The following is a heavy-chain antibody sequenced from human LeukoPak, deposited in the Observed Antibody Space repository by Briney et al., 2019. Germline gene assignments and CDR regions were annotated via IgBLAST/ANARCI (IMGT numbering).Heavy chain of an antibody. CDR2: INHSGST. V-gene: IGHV4-34*01. CDR1: GGSSSGYY. Sequence: SETLSLTCAVYGGSSSGYYWSWIRQPPGKGLEWIGEINHSGSTNYNPSLKSRVTISVDTSKNQFSLNLMSVTAADTAVYYCTRDTGTTGEVKFDPWGQGTLVTVSS. D-gene: IGHD4-17*01. J-gene: IGHJ5*02. CDR3: TRDTGTTGEVKFDP.